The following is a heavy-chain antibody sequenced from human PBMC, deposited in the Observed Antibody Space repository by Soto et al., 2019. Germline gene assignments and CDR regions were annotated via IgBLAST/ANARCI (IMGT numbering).Heavy chain of an antibody. V-gene: IGHV1-3*01. D-gene: IGHD6-19*01. CDR3: ASDYGSNWRL. CDR2: INAGNGNT. CDR1: GFVSTNLN. J-gene: IGHJ4*02. Sequence: QAHLVQSGTEVKMPGDSVQVSCKASGFVSTNLNFHWVRQAPGQSLEWMGRINAGNGNTQYSQNFQGRVTFTSDPSASTAFMELTNLRFEDRAMYYCASDYGSNWRLWGQGTLVSVSS.